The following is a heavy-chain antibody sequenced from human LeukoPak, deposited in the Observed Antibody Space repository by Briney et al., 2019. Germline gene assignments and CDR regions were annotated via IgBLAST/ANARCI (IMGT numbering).Heavy chain of an antibody. J-gene: IGHJ4*02. V-gene: IGHV3-7*01. CDR3: ARDVNGGYFDY. D-gene: IGHD4-23*01. CDR1: GFTFRNHW. CDR2: IDRDGDEK. Sequence: GGSLRLSCEASGFTFRNHWMSWVRRAQGKGPQWVANIDRDGDEKNYVDSVKGRFTISRDNAKNSVYLQMNSLRVDDMGVYFCARDVNGGYFDYWGQGILVTVSS.